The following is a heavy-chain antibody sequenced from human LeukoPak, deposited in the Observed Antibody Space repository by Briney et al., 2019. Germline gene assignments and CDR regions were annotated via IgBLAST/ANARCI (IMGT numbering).Heavy chain of an antibody. J-gene: IGHJ5*02. CDR3: ARSDNMERTRTLWFGESFNWFDP. V-gene: IGHV1-46*01. Sequence: ASVKVSCKASGYTFTSYYMHWVRQAPGQGLEWMGIINPSGGSTSYAQKFQGRVTMTRDTSTSTVYMELSSLRSEDTAVYYCARSDNMERTRTLWFGESFNWFDPWGQGTLVTVSS. CDR1: GYTFTSYY. CDR2: INPSGGST. D-gene: IGHD3-10*01.